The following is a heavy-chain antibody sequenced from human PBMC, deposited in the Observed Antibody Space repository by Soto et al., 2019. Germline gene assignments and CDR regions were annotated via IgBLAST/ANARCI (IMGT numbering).Heavy chain of an antibody. CDR1: GSTISSYV. V-gene: IGHV1-69*01. CDR2: IITITGPA. Sequence: QVQLVQSGAEVKKPGSSVKVSCKASGSTISSYVIAWVRQAPGQSLEWMGGIITITGPANYAQKFQGRLTITADEATSTAYMELSSLRSEDTAVYYCAREYDGSGTYGYYGMDVWGQGTTVTVSS. CDR3: AREYDGSGTYGYYGMDV. J-gene: IGHJ6*02. D-gene: IGHD3-10*01.